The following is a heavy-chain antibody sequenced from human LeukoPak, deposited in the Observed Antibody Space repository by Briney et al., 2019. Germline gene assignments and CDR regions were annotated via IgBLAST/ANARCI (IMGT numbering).Heavy chain of an antibody. V-gene: IGHV3-23*01. Sequence: SGGSLRLSCAASGFIFSSYAMSWVRQVPGKGLEWVSVISATGGTTYYADSVKGRFTISRDNSKNTLYVQMNTLRAEDTAVYYCAKESGDYYDIFYWGQGTLVTVSS. CDR2: ISATGGTT. J-gene: IGHJ4*02. D-gene: IGHD3-9*01. CDR1: GFIFSSYA. CDR3: AKESGDYYDIFY.